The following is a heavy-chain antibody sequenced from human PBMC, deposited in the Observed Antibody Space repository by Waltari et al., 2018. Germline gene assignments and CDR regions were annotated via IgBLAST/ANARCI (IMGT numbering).Heavy chain of an antibody. CDR2: IYYSGST. CDR3: ARALAVAVYDAFDI. D-gene: IGHD6-19*01. CDR1: GGSISSSSYY. J-gene: IGHJ3*02. V-gene: IGHV4-39*01. Sequence: QLQLQESGPGLVKPSETLSLTCTVSGGSISSSSYYWGWIRQPPGKGLEWIGSIYYSGSTYYNPSLKSRVTISVDTSKNQFSLKLSSVTAADTAVYYCARALAVAVYDAFDIWGQGTMVTVSS.